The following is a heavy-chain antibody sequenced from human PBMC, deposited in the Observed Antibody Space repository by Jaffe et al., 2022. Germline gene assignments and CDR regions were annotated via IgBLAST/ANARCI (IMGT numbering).Heavy chain of an antibody. Sequence: EVQLVQSGAEVKKPGESLKISCKGSGYSFTSYWIGWVRQMPGKGLEWMGIIYPGDSDTRYSPSFQGQVTISADKSISTAYLQWSSLKASDTAMYYCARVIEERITIFGVVNKYFDLWGRGTLVTVSS. CDR3: ARVIEERITIFGVVNKYFDL. CDR1: GYSFTSYW. J-gene: IGHJ2*01. V-gene: IGHV5-51*03. CDR2: IYPGDSDT. D-gene: IGHD3-3*01.